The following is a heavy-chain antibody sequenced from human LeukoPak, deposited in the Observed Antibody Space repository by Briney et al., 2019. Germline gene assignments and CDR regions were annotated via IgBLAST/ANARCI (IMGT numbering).Heavy chain of an antibody. CDR2: IYYSGST. D-gene: IGHD1-26*01. J-gene: IGHJ6*02. CDR1: GGSISSYY. V-gene: IGHV4-59*01. Sequence: PSETLSLTCTVSGGSISSYYWSWIRQPPGKGLEWIGYIYYSGSTSYNPSLKSRVTISVDTSKNQFSLKLSSVTAADTAVYYCAREGGIVGMDAWGQGTTVTVSS. CDR3: AREGGIVGMDA.